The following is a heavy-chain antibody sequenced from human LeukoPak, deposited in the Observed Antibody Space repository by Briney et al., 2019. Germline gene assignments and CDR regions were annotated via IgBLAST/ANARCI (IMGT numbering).Heavy chain of an antibody. J-gene: IGHJ5*02. CDR2: ISAYNGHT. D-gene: IGHD5-12*01. CDR3: AAGGLRYFSRFDP. Sequence: ASVKVSCKASGYTFTSYYIHWVRQAPGQGLEWMGWISAYNGHTNYAQKLQGRVTMTRDMSTSTVYMELSSLRSEDTAVYYCAAGGLRYFSRFDPWGQGTLVTVSS. V-gene: IGHV1-18*04. CDR1: GYTFTSYY.